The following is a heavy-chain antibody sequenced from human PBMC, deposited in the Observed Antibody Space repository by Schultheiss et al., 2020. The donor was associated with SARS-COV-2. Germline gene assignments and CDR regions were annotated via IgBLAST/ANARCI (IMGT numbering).Heavy chain of an antibody. CDR2: IYYSGST. V-gene: IGHV4-31*03. D-gene: IGHD6-13*01. Sequence: SQTLSLTCTVSGGSISSGGYYWSWIRQPPGKGLEWIGYIYYSGSTYYNPSLKSRVTISVDTSKNQFSLKLSSVTAADTAVYYCARETGYSSSCYGYWGQGTLVTVSS. J-gene: IGHJ4*02. CDR1: GGSISSGGYY. CDR3: ARETGYSSSCYGY.